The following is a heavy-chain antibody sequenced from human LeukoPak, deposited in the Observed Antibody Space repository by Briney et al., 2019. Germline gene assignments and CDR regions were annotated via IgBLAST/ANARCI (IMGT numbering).Heavy chain of an antibody. D-gene: IGHD3-22*01. J-gene: IGHJ4*02. CDR3: ARQTYYYDSSGYRTSGVVDY. Sequence: GESLQIFCKGSGYRFTSYWLGWVRQMPGKGLEGMGIIYPGDSDTRYSPPFQGQVTISPGKPISPAYLQWSSLKASDTAMYYCARQTYYYDSSGYRTSGVVDYWGQGALVSVSS. CDR1: GYRFTSYW. CDR2: IYPGDSDT. V-gene: IGHV5-51*01.